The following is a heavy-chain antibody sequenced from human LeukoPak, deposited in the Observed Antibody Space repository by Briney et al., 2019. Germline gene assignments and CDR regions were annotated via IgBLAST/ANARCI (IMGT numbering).Heavy chain of an antibody. J-gene: IGHJ4*02. V-gene: IGHV4-4*07. D-gene: IGHD1-26*01. CDR3: ARGRFWVRGTYFDY. CDR2: IYTSGTT. Sequence: SETLSLTCTVSGGSISSYHWSWIRQPAGKGLEWIGRIYTSGTTNYNPSLKSRVTMSVDTSKNQFSLKLSSVTAADTAVYYCARGRFWVRGTYFDYWGQGTLVTVSS. CDR1: GGSISSYH.